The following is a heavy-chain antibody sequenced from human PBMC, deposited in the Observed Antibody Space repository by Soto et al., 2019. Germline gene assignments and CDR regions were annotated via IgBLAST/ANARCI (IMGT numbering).Heavy chain of an antibody. CDR1: GDSISSNNNY. J-gene: IGHJ5*02. D-gene: IGHD5-18*01. CDR2: ISYSGTT. Sequence: SETLSLTCTVSGDSISSNNNYWRWIRQPPGEGLEWIGFISYSGTTSYSPSLKSRVAISLDTSKNQFSLSLSSVTAADTAVYYCARGRGYSYGLDPWGQGTLVTVS. V-gene: IGHV4-30-4*01. CDR3: ARGRGYSYGLDP.